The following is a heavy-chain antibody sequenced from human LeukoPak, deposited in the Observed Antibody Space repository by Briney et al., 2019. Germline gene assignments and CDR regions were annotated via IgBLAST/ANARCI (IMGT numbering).Heavy chain of an antibody. J-gene: IGHJ4*02. V-gene: IGHV3-7*01. CDR1: GFTFSSYW. CDR3: ARGVPYDSWSGPHYSDY. D-gene: IGHD3-3*01. CDR2: IKQDGSEK. Sequence: GGSLRLSCAASGFTFSSYWMSWVRQAPGKGLEWVANIKQDGSEKYYVDSVKGRFTISRDSAKNSLYLQMNSLRAEDTAVYYCARGVPYDSWSGPHYSDYWGQGTLVTVSS.